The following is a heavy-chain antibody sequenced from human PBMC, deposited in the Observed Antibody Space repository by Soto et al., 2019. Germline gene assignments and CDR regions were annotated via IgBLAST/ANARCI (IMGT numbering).Heavy chain of an antibody. CDR1: GFTFSSYA. CDR2: ISGSGGST. CDR3: AKLDYGTNYYYYSYMDV. Sequence: GGSLRLSCAASGFTFSSYAMSWVRQAPGKGLEWVSAISGSGGSTHYADSVKGRFTISRDNSKSSLYLQMNSLRAEDTAVYYCAKLDYGTNYYYYSYMDVWGRGTTVTVSS. V-gene: IGHV3-23*01. J-gene: IGHJ6*03. D-gene: IGHD4-17*01.